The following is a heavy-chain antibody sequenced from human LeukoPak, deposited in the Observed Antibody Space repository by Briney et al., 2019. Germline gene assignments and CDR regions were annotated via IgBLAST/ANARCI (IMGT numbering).Heavy chain of an antibody. CDR1: GGTFSSYA. Sequence: SVKVSCKASGGTFSSYAISWVRQAPGQGLEWMGGIIPIFGTANYAKKFQGRVTITADESTSTAYMALSSLRSEDTAVYYCARDREYSSSSLNYWGQGTLVTVSS. J-gene: IGHJ4*02. D-gene: IGHD6-6*01. CDR2: IIPIFGTA. CDR3: ARDREYSSSSLNY. V-gene: IGHV1-69*13.